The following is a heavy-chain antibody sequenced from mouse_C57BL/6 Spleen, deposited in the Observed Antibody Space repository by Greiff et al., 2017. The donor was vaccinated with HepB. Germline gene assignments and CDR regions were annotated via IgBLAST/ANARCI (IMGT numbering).Heavy chain of an antibody. D-gene: IGHD1-1*01. Sequence: VQLQQPGAELVRPGSSVKLSCKASGYTFTSYWMHWVKQRPIQGLEWIGNIDPSDSETHYNQKFKDKATLTVDKSSSTAYMQLSSLTSEDSAVYYCARLYYGSSPSFDYWGQGTTLTVSS. CDR3: ARLYYGSSPSFDY. J-gene: IGHJ2*01. CDR1: GYTFTSYW. CDR2: IDPSDSET. V-gene: IGHV1-52*01.